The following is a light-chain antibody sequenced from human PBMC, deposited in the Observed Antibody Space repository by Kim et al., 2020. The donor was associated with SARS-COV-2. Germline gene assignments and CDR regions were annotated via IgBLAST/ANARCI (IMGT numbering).Light chain of an antibody. V-gene: IGKV3-15*01. Sequence: SPGERVTLSCRASQTVTNNFLAWHQQNPGQARRLINDGSSTRATSIPARCGGSWAGTDFTLTSSSLQSEDVAVYYCQQNSDWPLTFGGGTKVDIK. J-gene: IGKJ4*02. CDR1: QTVTNN. CDR2: GSS. CDR3: QQNSDWPLT.